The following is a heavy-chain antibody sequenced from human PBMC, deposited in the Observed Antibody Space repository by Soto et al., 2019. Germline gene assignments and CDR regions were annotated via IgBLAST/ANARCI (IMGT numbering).Heavy chain of an antibody. CDR2: ISYDGSNK. Sequence: GGSLRLSCAASGFTFSSYGMHWVRQAPGKGLEWVAVISYDGSNKYYADSVKGRFTISRDNSKNTLYLQMNSLRAEDTAVYYCAKDGRIAAAGQYYGMDVWGQGTTVTVSS. CDR1: GFTFSSYG. D-gene: IGHD6-13*01. J-gene: IGHJ6*02. V-gene: IGHV3-30*18. CDR3: AKDGRIAAAGQYYGMDV.